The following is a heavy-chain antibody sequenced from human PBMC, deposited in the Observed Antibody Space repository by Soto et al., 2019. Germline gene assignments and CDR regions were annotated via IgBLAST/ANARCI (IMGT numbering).Heavy chain of an antibody. CDR1: GYTLTELS. CDR3: TKSQGPVGTVTRYTVPYSSFYFDL. V-gene: IGHV1-24*01. J-gene: IGHJ4*02. Sequence: ASVKVSCKVSGYTLTELSMHWVRQAPGKGLEWMGGFDPEDGETIYAQKFQGRVTMTEDTSTDTAYMELSSLRSEDTAVYYCTKSQGPVGTVTRYTVPYSSFYFDLWGQGTQVTVSS. D-gene: IGHD1-26*01. CDR2: FDPEDGET.